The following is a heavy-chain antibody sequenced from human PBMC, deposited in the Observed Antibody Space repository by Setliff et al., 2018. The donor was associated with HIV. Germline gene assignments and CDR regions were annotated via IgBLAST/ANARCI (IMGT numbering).Heavy chain of an antibody. CDR1: GGTFSSYA. V-gene: IGHV1-69*05. D-gene: IGHD4-17*01. Sequence: SVKVSCKASGGTFSSYAISWVRQAPGQGLEWMGGIIPIFGTANYAQKFQGRVTITTDESTSTAYMELSSLRSEDTAVYYCARAGDYGDYVINVWNWFDPWGQGTLVTVSS. CDR3: ARAGDYGDYVINVWNWFDP. CDR2: IIPIFGTA. J-gene: IGHJ5*02.